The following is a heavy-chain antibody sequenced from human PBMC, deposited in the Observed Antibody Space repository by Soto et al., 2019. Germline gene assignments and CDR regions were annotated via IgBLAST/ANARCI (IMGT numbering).Heavy chain of an antibody. J-gene: IGHJ4*02. CDR2: ISSSSSYI. V-gene: IGHV3-21*01. CDR1: GFTFSSYS. CDR3: ASSWGGGSNWNYFYDDY. D-gene: IGHD1-7*01. Sequence: PGGSLRLSCAASGFTFSSYSMNWVRQAPGKGLEWVSSISSSSSYIYYADSVKGRFTISRDNAKNSLYLQMNSLRAEDTAVYYCASSWGGGSNWNYFYDDYWGQGTLVTVSS.